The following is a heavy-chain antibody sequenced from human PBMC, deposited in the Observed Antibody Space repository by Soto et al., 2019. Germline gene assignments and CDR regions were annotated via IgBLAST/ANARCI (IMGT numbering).Heavy chain of an antibody. CDR3: ASSYGSGYRAFDY. J-gene: IGHJ4*02. D-gene: IGHD3-10*01. V-gene: IGHV1-69*02. Sequence: QVQLVQSGAEVRKPGSSVKVSCKASGDTFSFYSINWVRQAPGLGLEWMGRINPILSMSNYAQRFQGRVTMTADKSTRTAYIELSGLRSEDTAIYYCASSYGSGYRAFDYWGQGALVTVSS. CDR1: GDTFSFYS. CDR2: INPILSMS.